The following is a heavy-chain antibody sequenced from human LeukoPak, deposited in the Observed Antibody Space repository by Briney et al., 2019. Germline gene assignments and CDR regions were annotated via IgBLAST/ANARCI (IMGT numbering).Heavy chain of an antibody. V-gene: IGHV3-66*01. D-gene: IGHD4-23*01. J-gene: IGHJ3*02. CDR1: GFTFSSYV. CDR3: ARGPVVIGAFDI. Sequence: PGGSLRLSCAASGFTFSSYVMSWVRQAPGKGLEWVSVIYSGGGTHYADSVKGRFTNSRDNSKNTLYLQMNSLRAEDTAVYYCARGPVVIGAFDIWGQGTMVTVSS. CDR2: IYSGGGT.